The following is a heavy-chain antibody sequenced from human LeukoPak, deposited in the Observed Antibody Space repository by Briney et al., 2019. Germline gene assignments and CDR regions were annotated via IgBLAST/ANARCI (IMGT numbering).Heavy chain of an antibody. D-gene: IGHD2/OR15-2a*01. CDR1: GFTVSSNY. J-gene: IGHJ6*02. Sequence: GGSLRLSCAASGFTVSSNYISWVRQAPGKGLEWVSVIYSGGSTYYADSVKGRFTISRDNSKNTLYLQMNSLRAEDTAVYYCARVRSPGIPFLYYYYYGMDVWGQGTTVTVSS. CDR2: IYSGGST. V-gene: IGHV3-53*01. CDR3: ARVRSPGIPFLYYYYYGMDV.